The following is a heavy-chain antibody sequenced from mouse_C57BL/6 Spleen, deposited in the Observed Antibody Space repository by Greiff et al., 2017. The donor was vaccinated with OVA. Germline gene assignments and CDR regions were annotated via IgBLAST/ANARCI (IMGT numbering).Heavy chain of an antibody. CDR1: GYTFTSYW. D-gene: IGHD2-2*01. V-gene: IGHV1-53*01. J-gene: IGHJ1*03. Sequence: QVQLKQPGTELVKPGASVKLSCKASGYTFTSYWMHWVKQRPGQGLEWIGNINPSNGGTNYNEKFKSKATLTVDKSSSTAYMQLSRLTAEDSAVYDCARSYGYDGGYFDVWGTGTTVTVSS. CDR2: INPSNGGT. CDR3: ARSYGYDGGYFDV.